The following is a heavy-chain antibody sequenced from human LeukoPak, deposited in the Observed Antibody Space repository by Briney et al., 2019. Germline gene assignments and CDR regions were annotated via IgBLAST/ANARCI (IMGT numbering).Heavy chain of an antibody. CDR3: AKQVEMATISMGFDY. CDR2: ISGSGGST. J-gene: IGHJ4*02. Sequence: GGSLRLSCAASGFTFSSYAMSWVRQAPGKGLEGVSAISGSGGSTYYADSVKGRFTISRDNSKNTLYLQMNSLRAEDTAVYYCAKQVEMATISMGFDYWGQGTLVTVSS. V-gene: IGHV3-23*01. CDR1: GFTFSSYA. D-gene: IGHD5-24*01.